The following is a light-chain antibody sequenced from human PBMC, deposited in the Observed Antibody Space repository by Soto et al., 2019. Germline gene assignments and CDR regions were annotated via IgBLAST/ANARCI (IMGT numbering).Light chain of an antibody. V-gene: IGKV1-39*01. J-gene: IGKJ4*01. CDR2: AAS. CDR1: QVISTS. Sequence: GESVTITCRASQVISTSLAWYQVKPGKAPKLLIYAASSLQSGVPSRFSGSGSGTDFTLTISSLQPEDSATYFCQQTDSAPLTFGGGTKVDIK. CDR3: QQTDSAPLT.